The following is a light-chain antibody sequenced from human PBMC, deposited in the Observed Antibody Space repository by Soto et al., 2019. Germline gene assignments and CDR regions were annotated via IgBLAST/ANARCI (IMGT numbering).Light chain of an antibody. CDR3: SSHTTRNTRV. J-gene: IGLJ1*01. Sequence: QSVLTQPASVSGSPGQSITISCTGTRSDVGAYDFVSWYQQHPDKAPKLMIYEVRGRPSGVSNRFSGSKSFNPATLTISGLQAEDEADYYCSSHTTRNTRVFGTVTKLTVL. V-gene: IGLV2-14*03. CDR1: RSDVGAYDF. CDR2: EVR.